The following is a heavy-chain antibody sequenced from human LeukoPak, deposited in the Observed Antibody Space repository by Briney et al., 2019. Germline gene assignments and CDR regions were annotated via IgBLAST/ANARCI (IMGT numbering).Heavy chain of an antibody. CDR2: IYYSGST. CDR3: ARDLRDGYSSTFDY. CDR1: GGSISSYY. D-gene: IGHD5-24*01. Sequence: SETLSLTCTVSGGSISSYYWSWIRQPPGKGLEWIGYIYYSGSTNYNPSLKSRVTISVDTSKNQFSLKLSSVTAADTAVYYCARDLRDGYSSTFDYWGQGTLVTVSS. V-gene: IGHV4-59*01. J-gene: IGHJ4*02.